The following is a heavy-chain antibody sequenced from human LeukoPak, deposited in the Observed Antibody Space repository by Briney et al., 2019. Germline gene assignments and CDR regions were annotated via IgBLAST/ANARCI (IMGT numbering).Heavy chain of an antibody. D-gene: IGHD3-10*01. CDR2: IYYSGST. Sequence: PSETLSLTCTVSGGSISSGGYYWSRIRQHPGKGLEWIGYIYYSGSTYYNPSLKSRVTISVDTSKNQFSLKLSSVTAADTAVYYCARHPKPHYYGSGSYDYYYGMDVWGQGTTVTVSS. CDR3: ARHPKPHYYGSGSYDYYYGMDV. J-gene: IGHJ6*02. V-gene: IGHV4-31*03. CDR1: GGSISSGGYY.